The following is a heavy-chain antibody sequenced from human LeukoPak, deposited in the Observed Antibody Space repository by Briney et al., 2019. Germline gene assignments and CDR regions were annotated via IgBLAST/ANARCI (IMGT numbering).Heavy chain of an antibody. D-gene: IGHD3-10*01. CDR3: ALNPDYYGSGSFDY. Sequence: GGSLRLSCAASGFTFNNYWMSWVRQAPGKGLEWAANINQDGSEKYYVDSVKGRFTISRDNAKNSLYLQMNSLRAEDTAVYYCALNPDYYGSGSFDYWGQGTLVTVSS. J-gene: IGHJ4*02. CDR2: INQDGSEK. CDR1: GFTFNNYW. V-gene: IGHV3-7*01.